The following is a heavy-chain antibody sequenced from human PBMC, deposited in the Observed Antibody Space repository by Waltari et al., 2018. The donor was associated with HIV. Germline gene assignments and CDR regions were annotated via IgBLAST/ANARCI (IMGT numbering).Heavy chain of an antibody. V-gene: IGHV3-74*01. J-gene: IGHJ4*02. CDR3: ARGVTVATITPFDQ. CDR2: RSSGGRAT. CDR1: GFTFSSFW. D-gene: IGHD5-12*01. Sequence: EVQLVESGGGLVQPGGSQRLSCEASGFTFSSFWMHWVRQLPGKGLEWVARRSSGGRATTYVDSVKGRFTVSRDNAKNTLSLQMNSLRAEDTAVYYCARGVTVATITPFDQWGQGTLVTVSS.